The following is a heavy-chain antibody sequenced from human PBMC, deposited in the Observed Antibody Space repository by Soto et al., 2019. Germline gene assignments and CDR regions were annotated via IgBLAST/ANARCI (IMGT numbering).Heavy chain of an antibody. D-gene: IGHD3-16*01. J-gene: IGHJ3*02. CDR3: ARRYGWAFDI. CDR2: IYYSDNT. Sequence: PSETLSLTCNISGVAFRNGVFYWIWIRQPPGKGLEWIGYIYYSDNTYSNPSLKSRVAISGDTSRNQFSLRLSSVTAADTAVYYCARRYGWAFDIWGQGT. V-gene: IGHV4-30-4*02. CDR1: GVAFRNGVFY.